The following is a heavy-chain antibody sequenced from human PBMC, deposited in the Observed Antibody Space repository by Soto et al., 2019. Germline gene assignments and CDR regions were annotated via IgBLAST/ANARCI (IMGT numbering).Heavy chain of an antibody. V-gene: IGHV1-69*01. CDR1: GGTFVSSA. D-gene: IGHD2-15*01. CDR3: AKKNPHGDSNKAWLDP. J-gene: IGHJ5*02. Sequence: QVQLVQSGAELKEPGSSVRVSCRVSGGTFVSSAFAWVRQSLGEGIEWMGGIVPILGTTKYAEKFQGRVTISADESTRTAYLELSSLVLAETAVYFCAKKNPHGDSNKAWLDPWGQGTLVIVSS. CDR2: IVPILGTT.